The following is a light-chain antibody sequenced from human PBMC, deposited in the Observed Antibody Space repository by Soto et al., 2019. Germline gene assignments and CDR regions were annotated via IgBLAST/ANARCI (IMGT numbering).Light chain of an antibody. Sequence: DIVITQSPLSLPVTPGEPASISCRSSQILLHSNGYNYLDWYLQKPGQSPQLLIYLGSNRASGVPDRFSGSGSGTDFTLKISRVEAEDVGVYYCMQALQTPPWTFGQGTKVDIK. CDR1: QILLHSNGYNY. CDR3: MQALQTPPWT. CDR2: LGS. V-gene: IGKV2-28*01. J-gene: IGKJ1*01.